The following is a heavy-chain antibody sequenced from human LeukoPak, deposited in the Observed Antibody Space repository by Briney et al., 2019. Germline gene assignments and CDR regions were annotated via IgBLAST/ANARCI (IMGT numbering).Heavy chain of an antibody. CDR2: ISTDGRST. V-gene: IGHV3-74*01. D-gene: IGHD1-26*01. CDR1: GFTLSSYW. CDR3: ARSVTGRYGFFDY. Sequence: SGGSLRISCAASGFTLSSYWMHWVRQAPGKGLVWVSRISTDGRSTSYADSVKGRFTISRDNAKNTLYLQMNSLRAEDTAMYYCARSVTGRYGFFDYWGQGTLVTVSS. J-gene: IGHJ4*02.